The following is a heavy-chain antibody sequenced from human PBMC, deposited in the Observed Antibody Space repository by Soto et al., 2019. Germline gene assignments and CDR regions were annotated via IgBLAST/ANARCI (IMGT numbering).Heavy chain of an antibody. CDR1: GFTFSSYS. CDR2: ISSSSSYI. J-gene: IGHJ5*02. Sequence: PGGSLRLSCAASGFTFSSYSMNWVRQAPGKGLEWVSSISSSSSYIYYADSVKGRFTISRDNAKNSLYLQMNSLRAEDTAVYYCARVRGIIGWFDPWGQGTLVTVSS. V-gene: IGHV3-21*01. CDR3: ARVRGIIGWFDP. D-gene: IGHD3-10*01.